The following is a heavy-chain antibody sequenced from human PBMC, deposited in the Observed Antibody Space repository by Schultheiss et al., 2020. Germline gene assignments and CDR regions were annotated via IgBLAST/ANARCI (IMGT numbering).Heavy chain of an antibody. CDR1: GSSISGYY. CDR3: ARTGDYDILTGYSPGGAFDI. J-gene: IGHJ3*02. D-gene: IGHD3-9*01. V-gene: IGHV4-38-2*02. CDR2: IYYSGST. Sequence: SQTLSLTCTVSGSSISGYYWSWIRQPPGKGLEWIGSIYYSGSTYYNPSLKSRVTISVDTSKNQFSLKLSSVTAADTAVYYCARTGDYDILTGYSPGGAFDIWGQGTMVTVSS.